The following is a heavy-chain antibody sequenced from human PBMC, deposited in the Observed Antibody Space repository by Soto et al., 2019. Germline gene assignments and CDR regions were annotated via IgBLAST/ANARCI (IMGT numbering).Heavy chain of an antibody. CDR2: IYYSGST. CDR1: GGSISSYY. V-gene: IGHV4-59*01. D-gene: IGHD6-6*01. J-gene: IGHJ6*02. CDR3: ARAGSSYYHYGMDV. Sequence: SETLSLTCTVSGGSISSYYWSWTRQPPGKGLEWIGYIYYSGSTNYNPSLKSRVTISVDTSKNQFSLKLSSVTAADTAVYYCARAGSSYYHYGMDVWGQGTTVTVSS.